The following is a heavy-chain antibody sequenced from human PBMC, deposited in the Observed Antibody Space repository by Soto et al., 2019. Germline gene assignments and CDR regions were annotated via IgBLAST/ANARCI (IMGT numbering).Heavy chain of an antibody. D-gene: IGHD2-21*02. V-gene: IGHV3-15*07. CDR1: GFTVGSAW. CDR3: TFAPQRVRTEDMARS. CDR2: IKSKVDGGTT. J-gene: IGHJ4*01. Sequence: EVQLVESGGGLVKPGGSLRLGCEVSGFTVGSAWMNWVRQAPGKGLVWVGRIKSKVDGGTTDYAEPVKCRCTISIDYSKNTLYLQMERLKTEHTALYYCTFAPQRVRTEDMARSWGHGHLFTVSP.